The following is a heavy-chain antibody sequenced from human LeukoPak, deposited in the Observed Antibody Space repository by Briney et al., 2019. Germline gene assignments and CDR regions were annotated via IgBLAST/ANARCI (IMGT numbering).Heavy chain of an antibody. CDR1: GYTFTSND. CDR3: ARVHSYCSSTSCLDY. D-gene: IGHD2-2*01. J-gene: IGHJ4*02. V-gene: IGHV1-8*02. Sequence: ASVKVSCKASGYTFTSNDINWVRQATGHGPEWMGWINTKNGDRGYAQNFQGRVTMTTDTSTSTGYMELRSLRSDDTAVYYCARVHSYCSSTSCLDYWGQGTLVTVSS. CDR2: INTKNGDR.